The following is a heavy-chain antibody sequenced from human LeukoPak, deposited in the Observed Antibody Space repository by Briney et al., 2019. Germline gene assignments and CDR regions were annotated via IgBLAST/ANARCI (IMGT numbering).Heavy chain of an antibody. J-gene: IGHJ4*02. CDR3: ARPRGRDGYNYDY. CDR2: INPNSGGT. Sequence: ASVKVPCKASGYTFTGYYMHWVRQAPGQGLEWMGWINPNSGGTNYAQKFQGRVTMTRDTSISTAYMELSRLRSDDTAVYYCARPRGRDGYNYDYWGQGTLVTVSS. CDR1: GYTFTGYY. V-gene: IGHV1-2*02. D-gene: IGHD5-24*01.